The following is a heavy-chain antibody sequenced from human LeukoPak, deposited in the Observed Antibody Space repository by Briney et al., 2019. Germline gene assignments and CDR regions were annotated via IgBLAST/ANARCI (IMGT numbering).Heavy chain of an antibody. D-gene: IGHD5-18*01. J-gene: IGHJ6*02. CDR1: GGTFSSYA. CDR2: IIPIFGTA. CDR3: ARWGTAMVIDGMDV. V-gene: IGHV1-69*01. Sequence: ASVKVSCKASGGTFSSYAISWVRQAPGQGLEWMGGIIPIFGTANYAQKFQGRVTITADESTSTAYMELSSLRSEDTAVYYCARWGTAMVIDGMDVWGQGTTVTVSS.